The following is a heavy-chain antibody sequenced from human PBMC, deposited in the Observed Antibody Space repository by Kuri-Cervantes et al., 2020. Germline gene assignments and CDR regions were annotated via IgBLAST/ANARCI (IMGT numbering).Heavy chain of an antibody. Sequence: GGSLRLSCVASGFAFRDYYMSWIRQAPGKGLEWVSYISSSSSTIYYADSVKGRFTISRDNAKNSLYLQMNSLRDEDTAVYYCAQRNYYYYYGMDVWGQGTTVTVSS. CDR3: AQRNYYYYYGMDV. J-gene: IGHJ6*02. CDR1: GFAFRDYY. V-gene: IGHV3-11*04. CDR2: ISSSSSTI.